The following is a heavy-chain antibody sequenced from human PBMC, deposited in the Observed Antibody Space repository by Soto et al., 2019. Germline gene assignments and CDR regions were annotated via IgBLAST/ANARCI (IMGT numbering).Heavy chain of an antibody. CDR2: INHSGST. CDR1: GGSFSGYY. CDR3: ARGRIAARPRMFDY. D-gene: IGHD6-6*01. V-gene: IGHV4-34*01. J-gene: IGHJ4*02. Sequence: SSETLSLTCAVYGGSFSGYYWSWIRQPPGKGLEWIGEINHSGSTNYNPSLKSRVTISVDTSKNQFSLKLSSVTAADTAVYYCARGRIAARPRMFDYWGQGTLVTVSS.